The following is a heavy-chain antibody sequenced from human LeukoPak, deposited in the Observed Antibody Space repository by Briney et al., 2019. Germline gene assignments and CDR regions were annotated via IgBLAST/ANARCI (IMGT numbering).Heavy chain of an antibody. CDR3: AKELWEGSGYVDY. J-gene: IGHJ4*02. V-gene: IGHV3-23*01. CDR1: GFTFSDYP. Sequence: PGGSLRLSCAASGFTFSDYPMAWLRQAPGKGPEWVSAVSGSGDRTIYADSVKGRFTISRDNSKNMVSLQMNSLKAEDTALYYCAKELWEGSGYVDYWGQGILVTVSS. D-gene: IGHD3-3*01. CDR2: VSGSGDRT.